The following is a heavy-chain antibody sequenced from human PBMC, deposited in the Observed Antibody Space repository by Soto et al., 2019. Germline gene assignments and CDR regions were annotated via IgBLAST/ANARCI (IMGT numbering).Heavy chain of an antibody. CDR1: GGSISSSSYY. J-gene: IGHJ1*01. CDR2: IYYSGSS. V-gene: IGHV4-39*01. CDR3: ARSTPQYSTVWTEYFHH. Sequence: QLQLQESGPGLVKPSETLSLTCTVSGGSISSSSYYWSWIRQPPGQGLEWIGSIYYSGSSYYNPSLKSRVTISVDASKNQFALKRSSVTAADTAVYYCARSTPQYSTVWTEYFHHWGQGTLVTVSS. D-gene: IGHD6-19*01.